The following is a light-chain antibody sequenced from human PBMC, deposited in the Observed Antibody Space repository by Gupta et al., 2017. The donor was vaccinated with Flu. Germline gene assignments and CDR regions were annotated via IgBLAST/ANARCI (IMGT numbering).Light chain of an antibody. CDR2: EGS. V-gene: IGKV2-30*01. CDR3: MRGTHPWT. Sequence: DVVMTQSPLSMPVTLGQPASISCRSSQSLVYKNGITYLNWFQQRPGQSPRRLIYEGSKRDLGVPDKFHCHGLGTDFTLKSSRGEAEDVGVYFVMRGTHPWTFGQGTRLEI. J-gene: IGKJ2*02. CDR1: QSLVYKNGITY.